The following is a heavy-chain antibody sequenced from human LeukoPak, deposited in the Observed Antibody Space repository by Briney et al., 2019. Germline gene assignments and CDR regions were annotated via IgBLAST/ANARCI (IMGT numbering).Heavy chain of an antibody. CDR2: IYTSGST. CDR3: GVVAASYYYYGMDV. D-gene: IGHD2-15*01. Sequence: SETLSLTCTVSGGSISSYYWSWIRQPAGKGLEWIGRIYTSGSTNYNPSLKSRVTMSVDTSKNQFSLKLSSVTAADTAVYYCGVVAASYYYYGMDVWDQGTTVTVSS. J-gene: IGHJ6*02. CDR1: GGSISSYY. V-gene: IGHV4-4*07.